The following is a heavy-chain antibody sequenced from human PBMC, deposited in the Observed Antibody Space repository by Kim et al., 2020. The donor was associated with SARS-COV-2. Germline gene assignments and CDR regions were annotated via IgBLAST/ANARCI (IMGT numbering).Heavy chain of an antibody. V-gene: IGHV4-59*13. CDR3: ARDVGVAAAGLVKGYGMDV. Sequence: SETLSLTCTVSGGSISSYYWSWIRQPPGKGLEWIGYIFYSGSTNYNPSLKSRVTISVDTSKNQFSLKLSSVTAADTAVYYCARDVGVAAAGLVKGYGMDVWGQGTTVTVSS. J-gene: IGHJ6*02. CDR2: IFYSGST. CDR1: GGSISSYY. D-gene: IGHD6-13*01.